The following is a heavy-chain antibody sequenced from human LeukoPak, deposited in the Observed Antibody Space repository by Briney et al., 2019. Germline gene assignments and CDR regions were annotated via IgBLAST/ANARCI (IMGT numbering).Heavy chain of an antibody. CDR2: INHSGST. Sequence: SETLSLTCAVYGGSFSGYYWSWIRQPPGKGLEWIGEINHSGSTNYNASLKSRVTISIDTSKNQFSLKLTSVTAADTAVYYCARQTGSGLFSLPGGQGNLVTVSS. CDR3: ARQTGSGLFSLP. J-gene: IGHJ4*02. D-gene: IGHD3/OR15-3a*01. CDR1: GGSFSGYY. V-gene: IGHV4-34*01.